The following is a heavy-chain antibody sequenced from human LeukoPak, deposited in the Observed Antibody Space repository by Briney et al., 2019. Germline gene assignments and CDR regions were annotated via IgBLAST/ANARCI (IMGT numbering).Heavy chain of an antibody. J-gene: IGHJ6*03. CDR2: VYYTGTT. CDR1: GGSLSSSSYY. Sequence: SETLSLTCTVSGGSLSSSSYYCAWIRQPPGRGLEWIGTVYYTGTTYYNPSLQSRVTISVDTSKNQFSLKLTSMTAADTAVYFCARHALDGAPYYYYMDVWGKGTTVTVSS. D-gene: IGHD4/OR15-4a*01. CDR3: ARHALDGAPYYYYMDV. V-gene: IGHV4-39*01.